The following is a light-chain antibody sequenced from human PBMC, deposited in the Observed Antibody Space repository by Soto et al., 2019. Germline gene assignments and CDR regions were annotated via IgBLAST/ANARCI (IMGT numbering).Light chain of an antibody. CDR1: QSISTY. V-gene: IGKV1-39*01. CDR3: QHGYSTPLT. CDR2: AAS. J-gene: IGKJ4*01. Sequence: DIQMTQSPSSLSASVGDRVTITCRASQSISTYLHWYQQKPGKAPNLLIYAASTLQSGVPSRFSGSGSGTDFTLPISSLQPEEFATYFCQHGYSTPLTFGGGTKVDIK.